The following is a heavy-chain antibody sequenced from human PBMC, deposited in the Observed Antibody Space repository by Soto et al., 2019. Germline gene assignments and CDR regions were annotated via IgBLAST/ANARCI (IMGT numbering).Heavy chain of an antibody. V-gene: IGHV3-7*02. CDR1: GFTFSSRW. CDR3: APRDGPEGAGLVLDF. CDR2: IKQDENGK. Sequence: EVQLVESGGGLVQPGGSLRLSCEASGFTFSSRWVTWVRQGPGKGLEWVANIKQDENGKDYVDSVKGRFTISRDNAKNTLYLQMNSLRAEDTAVYDCAPRDGPEGAGLVLDFWGQGTLVTVSS. J-gene: IGHJ4*02.